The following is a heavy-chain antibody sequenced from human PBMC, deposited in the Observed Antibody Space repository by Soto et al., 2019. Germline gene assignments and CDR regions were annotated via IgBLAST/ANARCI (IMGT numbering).Heavy chain of an antibody. D-gene: IGHD6-13*01. CDR2: ISPNGQDI. V-gene: IGHV3-23*01. CDR1: GFTLNNYG. CDR3: AKDRGYPRDYFHY. Sequence: EVQLLESGGGLVQPGGSLRLSCAASGFTLNNYGMSWVRQAPGKGLEWVSAISPNGQDIYYADSVKGRFIISKDNSKNTVFLHMDSLTADDTAVYYCAKDRGYPRDYFHYWGQGTLVTVSS. J-gene: IGHJ4*02.